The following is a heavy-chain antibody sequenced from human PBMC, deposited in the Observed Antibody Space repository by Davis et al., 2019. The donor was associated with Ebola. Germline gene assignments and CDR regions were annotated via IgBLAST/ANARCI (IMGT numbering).Heavy chain of an antibody. CDR2: ISAYNGNT. V-gene: IGHV1-18*01. Sequence: ASVKVSCKASGYTFTSYGISWVRQAPGQGLEWMGWISAYNGNTNYAQKLQGRVTMTTDTSTITAYMELRSLRSDDTAVYYCARAERVRGVHDAFDIWGQGTMVTVSS. J-gene: IGHJ3*02. D-gene: IGHD3-10*01. CDR1: GYTFTSYG. CDR3: ARAERVRGVHDAFDI.